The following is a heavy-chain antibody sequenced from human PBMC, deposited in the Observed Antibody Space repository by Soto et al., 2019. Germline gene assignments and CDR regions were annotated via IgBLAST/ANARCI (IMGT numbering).Heavy chain of an antibody. CDR1: GGTLIDYA. D-gene: IGHD5-12*01. CDR2: LMPTVDSA. Sequence: QVQLVQSGAEVKTPGSSVKVSCKASGGTLIDYAISWVRQAPGQGLEGMGGLMPTVDSANYAMNFQGRLTISAAESTSTANLELSSLRSNDTAVYYCVVAAVREIMAQESFRMAVWGQGNTVIVSS. V-gene: IGHV1-69*01. J-gene: IGHJ6*02. CDR3: VVAAVREIMAQESFRMAV.